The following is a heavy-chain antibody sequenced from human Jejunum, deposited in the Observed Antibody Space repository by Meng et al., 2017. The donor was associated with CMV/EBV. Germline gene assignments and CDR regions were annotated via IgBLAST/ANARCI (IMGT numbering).Heavy chain of an antibody. CDR1: GYTFTNYA. J-gene: IGHJ4*02. Sequence: SGYTFTNYAIHWVRQAPGQRFEWMGWINPANGHTYYSQKFEGRLTIARDTSASTAYMDLSTLRSEDTAIYYCARHWNGQGETVYFDYWGQGTLVTSPQ. CDR2: INPANGHT. D-gene: IGHD1-1*01. CDR3: ARHWNGQGETVYFDY. V-gene: IGHV1-3*01.